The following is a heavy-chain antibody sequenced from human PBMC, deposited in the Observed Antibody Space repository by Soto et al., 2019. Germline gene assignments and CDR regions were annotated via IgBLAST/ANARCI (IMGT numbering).Heavy chain of an antibody. D-gene: IGHD2-2*01. Sequence: PGESLKISCAASGFSFSSYAMSWVRQAPGKGLEWVSAFSSSAGSTYYADSVKGRFTISRDTSKSTLSLQMNSLRADDTAVYYCAKGRESSTSAQYSFDYWGQGTLVTVSS. CDR3: AKGRESSTSAQYSFDY. V-gene: IGHV3-23*01. CDR1: GFSFSSYA. J-gene: IGHJ4*02. CDR2: FSSSAGST.